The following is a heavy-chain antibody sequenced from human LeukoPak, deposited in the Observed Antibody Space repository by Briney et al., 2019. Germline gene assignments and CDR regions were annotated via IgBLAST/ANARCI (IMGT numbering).Heavy chain of an antibody. CDR2: INPNSGGT. CDR3: AREEGGSGSYYSNSHDY. J-gene: IGHJ4*02. V-gene: IGHV1-2*02. D-gene: IGHD3-10*01. CDR1: GYTITDYY. Sequence: ASVKVSCKASGYTITDYYIHWVRQAPGQGLEWMGWINPNSGGTNYAQKFQGRVTMTRDTSISTAYMELSRLRFDDTAVYYCAREEGGSGSYYSNSHDYWGQGTLVTVSS.